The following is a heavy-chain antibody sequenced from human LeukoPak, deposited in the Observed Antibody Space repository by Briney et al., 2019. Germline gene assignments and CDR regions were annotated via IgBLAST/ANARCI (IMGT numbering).Heavy chain of an antibody. CDR1: GYTFTSYY. D-gene: IGHD5-24*01. CDR3: ARDSPETLADATFDI. J-gene: IGHJ3*02. V-gene: IGHV1-46*01. CDR2: INPSGGST. Sequence: GASVKVSCKASGYTFTSYYMHWVRQAPGQGLEWMGIINPSGGSTSYAQKFQGRVTMTRDTSTSTVYMELSSLRSEDTAVYYCARDSPETLADATFDIWGQGTMVTVSS.